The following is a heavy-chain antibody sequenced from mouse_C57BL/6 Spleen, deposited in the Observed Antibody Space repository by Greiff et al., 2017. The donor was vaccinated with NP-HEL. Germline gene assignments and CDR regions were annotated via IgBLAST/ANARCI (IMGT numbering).Heavy chain of an antibody. CDR1: GFSLTSYG. J-gene: IGHJ4*01. Sequence: QVQLQQSGPGLVQPSQSLSITCTVSGFSLTSYGVHWVRQSPGKGLEWLGVIWRGGSTDYNAAFMSRLSITKDNSKSQVFFKMNSLQADDTAIYYCAKNPAYYSNDYAMDYWGQGTSVTVSS. CDR3: AKNPAYYSNDYAMDY. D-gene: IGHD2-5*01. CDR2: IWRGGST. V-gene: IGHV2-5*01.